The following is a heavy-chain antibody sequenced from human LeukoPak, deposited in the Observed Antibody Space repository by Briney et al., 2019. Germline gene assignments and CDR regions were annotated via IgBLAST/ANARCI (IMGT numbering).Heavy chain of an antibody. CDR1: GGSISSSSYY. CDR2: IYYSGST. Sequence: PSETLSLTCTVSGGSISSSSYYWGWIRQPPGKGLEWIGSIYYSGSTNYNPSLKSRVTISVDTSKNQFSLRLSSVTAADTAVYYCARDGEQQLAFDYWGQGTLVTVSS. V-gene: IGHV4-39*07. J-gene: IGHJ4*02. CDR3: ARDGEQQLAFDY. D-gene: IGHD6-13*01.